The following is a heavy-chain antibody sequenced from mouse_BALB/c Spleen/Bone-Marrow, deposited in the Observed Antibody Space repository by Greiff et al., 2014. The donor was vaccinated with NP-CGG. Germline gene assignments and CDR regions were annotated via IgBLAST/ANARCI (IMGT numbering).Heavy chain of an antibody. CDR1: GYTFSSYW. D-gene: IGHD3-1*01. CDR2: ILPGSGST. Sequence: VQLQQSGAELMKPGASVKISCKTSGYTFSSYWIEWVKQGPGHGLEWIGEILPGSGSTNSNEKFKGKATFTAGTSSNTAYMQLSSLTSEDSAVYYCARELGLRLAYWGQGTLVTVSA. J-gene: IGHJ3*01. CDR3: ARELGLRLAY. V-gene: IGHV1-9*01.